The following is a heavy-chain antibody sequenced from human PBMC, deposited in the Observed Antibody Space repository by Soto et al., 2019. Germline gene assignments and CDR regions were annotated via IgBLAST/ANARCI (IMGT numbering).Heavy chain of an antibody. D-gene: IGHD1-26*01. Sequence: DSVKGRFTISRDNSKSTLYLQMNSLRAEDTAVYYCAKGLSGGLDAFDIWGQGTMVTVS. V-gene: IGHV3-23*01. J-gene: IGHJ3*02. CDR3: AKGLSGGLDAFDI.